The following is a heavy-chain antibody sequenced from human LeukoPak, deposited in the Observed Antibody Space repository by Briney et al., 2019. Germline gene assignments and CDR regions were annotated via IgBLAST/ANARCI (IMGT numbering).Heavy chain of an antibody. V-gene: IGHV3-30*18. CDR1: GFTFSSYG. CDR3: AKVAAMIVVWFDY. J-gene: IGHJ4*02. D-gene: IGHD3-22*01. CDR2: ISYDGSNK. Sequence: GGSLRLSCAASGFTFSSYGMHWVRQAPGKGLEWVAVISYDGSNKYYADSVKGRFTISRDNSKNTLYLRMNSLRAEDTAVYYCAKVAAMIVVWFDYWGQGTLVTVSS.